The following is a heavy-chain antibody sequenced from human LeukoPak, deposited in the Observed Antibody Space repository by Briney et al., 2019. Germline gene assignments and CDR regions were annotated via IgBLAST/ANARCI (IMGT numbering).Heavy chain of an antibody. CDR3: AKVAEVGATGYYYYMDV. J-gene: IGHJ6*03. CDR2: IYSGGST. D-gene: IGHD1-26*01. CDR1: GFTFSSYW. V-gene: IGHV3-66*01. Sequence: GGSLRLSCAASGFTFSSYWMSWVRQAPGKGLEWVSVIYSGGSTYYADSVKGRFTISRDNSKNTLYLQMNSLRAEDTAVYYCAKVAEVGATGYYYYMDVWGKGTTVTISS.